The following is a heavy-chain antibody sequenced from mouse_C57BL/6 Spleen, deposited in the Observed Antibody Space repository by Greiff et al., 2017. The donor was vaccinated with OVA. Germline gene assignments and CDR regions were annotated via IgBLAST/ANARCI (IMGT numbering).Heavy chain of an antibody. D-gene: IGHD2-4*01. Sequence: QVHVKQSGAELVKPGASVKISCKASGYAFSSYWMNWVKQRPGKGLEWIGQIYPGDGDTNYNGKFNGKATLTADKSSSTAYMQLSSLTSEDSAVYCCARFDDYEAWFAYWGQGTLVTVSA. J-gene: IGHJ3*01. CDR3: ARFDDYEAWFAY. CDR1: GYAFSSYW. V-gene: IGHV1-80*01. CDR2: IYPGDGDT.